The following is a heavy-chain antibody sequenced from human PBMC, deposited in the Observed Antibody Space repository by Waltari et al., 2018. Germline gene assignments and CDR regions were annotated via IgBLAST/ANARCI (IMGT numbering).Heavy chain of an antibody. CDR1: GFSFSRYW. CDR3: VRMGAGRAPDY. D-gene: IGHD3-16*01. Sequence: EVQLVESGGGLVQPGGSLRLSCAASGFSFSRYWMTWFRQAPGTGLEWVATIKPDGSGKFYVDSVKGRFSISRDNAKNSLYLQMNSLRAEDTAIFYCVRMGAGRAPDYWGQGTLVTVSS. J-gene: IGHJ4*02. V-gene: IGHV3-7*03. CDR2: IKPDGSGK.